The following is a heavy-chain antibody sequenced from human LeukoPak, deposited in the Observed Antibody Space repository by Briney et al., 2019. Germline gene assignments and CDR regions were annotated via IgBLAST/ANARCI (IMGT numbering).Heavy chain of an antibody. J-gene: IGHJ4*02. CDR1: GFTFGDYA. CDR3: TRDRAYYDSSGYYYKEDYFDY. D-gene: IGHD3-22*01. Sequence: PGGSLRLSCTASGFTFGDYAMSWVRQAPGKGLEWVGFIRSKAYGGTTEYAASVKGRFTISRDDSKSIAYLQMNSLKTEDTAVYYCTRDRAYYDSSGYYYKEDYFDYWGQGTLVTVSS. CDR2: IRSKAYGGTT. V-gene: IGHV3-49*04.